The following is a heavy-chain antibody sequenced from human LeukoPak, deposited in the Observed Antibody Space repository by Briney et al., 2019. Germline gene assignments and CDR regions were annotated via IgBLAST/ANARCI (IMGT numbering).Heavy chain of an antibody. CDR1: GSTFTDYY. CDR3: ARRAHDS. V-gene: IGHV1-2*06. CDR2: ISPNSGDT. Sequence: ASVAVSCLASGSTFTDYYMHWIRQAPGQGVEWMRRISPNSGDTDYAHKFQGRVTMTRDTSITTLYMELSSLRSDDTAVYYCARRAHDSWGQGTLVTVSS. J-gene: IGHJ5*01.